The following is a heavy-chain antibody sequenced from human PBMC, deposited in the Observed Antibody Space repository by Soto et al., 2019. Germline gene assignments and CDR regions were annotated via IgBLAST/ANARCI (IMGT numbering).Heavy chain of an antibody. Sequence: GGSLRLSCAASGFTFSSYAMSWVRQAPGKGLEWVSAISGSGGSTYYADSVKGRFTISRDNSKNTLYLQMNSLRAEDPAVYYCPRATILIGCSCYYYYYYGMDVWGQGTTVNVSS. CDR3: PRATILIGCSCYYYYYYGMDV. CDR1: GFTFSSYA. CDR2: ISGSGGST. J-gene: IGHJ6*02. V-gene: IGHV3-23*01. D-gene: IGHD5-18*01.